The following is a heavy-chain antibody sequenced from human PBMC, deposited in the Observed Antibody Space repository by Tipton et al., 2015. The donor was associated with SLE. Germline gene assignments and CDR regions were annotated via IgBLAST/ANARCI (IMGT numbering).Heavy chain of an antibody. V-gene: IGHV4-38-2*02. J-gene: IGHJ4*02. CDR1: GYSISSGYY. CDR3: AREEMATSFDY. Sequence: TLSLTCAVSGYSISSGYYWGWIRQPPGKGLEWIGSIYHSGSTYYNPSLKSRVTISVDTSKNQFSLKLSSVTAADTAVYYCAREEMATSFDYWGQGTLVTV. CDR2: IYHSGST. D-gene: IGHD5-24*01.